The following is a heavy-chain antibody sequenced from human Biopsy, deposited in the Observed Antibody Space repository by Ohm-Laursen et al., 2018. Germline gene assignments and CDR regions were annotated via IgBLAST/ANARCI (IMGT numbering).Heavy chain of an antibody. Sequence: SSVKVSCKASGGSSSNSGITWVRQAPGQGLEWMGRSIPMLGIANYAQKFQDRLTITSDKFTRTAYMELSSLRSEDTAVYYCARAKLEPVYYYYGMDVWGQGTTVTVSS. J-gene: IGHJ6*02. CDR2: SIPMLGIA. CDR1: GGSSSNSG. D-gene: IGHD1-1*01. CDR3: ARAKLEPVYYYYGMDV. V-gene: IGHV1-69*04.